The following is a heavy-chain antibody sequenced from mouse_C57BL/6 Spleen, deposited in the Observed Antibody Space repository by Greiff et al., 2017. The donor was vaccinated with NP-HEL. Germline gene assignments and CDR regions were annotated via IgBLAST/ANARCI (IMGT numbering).Heavy chain of an antibody. J-gene: IGHJ2*01. CDR2: IDPSASYT. Sequence: QVQLQQPGAELVRPGTSVKLSCKASGYTFTSYWMHWVKQRPGQGLEWIGVIDPSASYTNYNQKFKGKATLTVDTSSSTAYMQLSSLTSEDSAVYYCARLAYDYPDYWGQGTTLTVSS. CDR1: GYTFTSYW. V-gene: IGHV1-59*01. CDR3: ARLAYDYPDY. D-gene: IGHD2-4*01.